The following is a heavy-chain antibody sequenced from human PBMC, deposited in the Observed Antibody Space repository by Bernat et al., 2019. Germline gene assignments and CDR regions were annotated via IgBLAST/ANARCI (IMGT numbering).Heavy chain of an antibody. CDR1: GFTFSSYS. J-gene: IGHJ4*02. Sequence: EVQLVESGGGLVKPGGSLRLSCAASGFTFSSYSMNWVRQAPGKGLEWVSSISSSSSYIYYADSVKGRFTISRDNAKNSLYLQMNSLRAEDTAVYYCAGDVWTPFSIVGGKAFDYWGQGTLVTVSS. V-gene: IGHV3-21*01. CDR3: AGDVWTPFSIVGGKAFDY. D-gene: IGHD1-26*01. CDR2: ISSSSSYI.